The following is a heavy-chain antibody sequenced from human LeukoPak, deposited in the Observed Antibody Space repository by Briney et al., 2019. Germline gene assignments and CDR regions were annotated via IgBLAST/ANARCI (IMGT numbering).Heavy chain of an antibody. CDR2: IIPIFGTA. Sequence: GASVKVSSKASGGTFSSYGISWVRQAPGQGLEWMGGIIPIFGTANYAQKFQGRVTITADESTSTAYMELSSLRSEDTAVYYCARLDEYSSSSRYYGMDVWGQGTTVTVSS. CDR3: ARLDEYSSSSRYYGMDV. D-gene: IGHD6-6*01. J-gene: IGHJ6*02. V-gene: IGHV1-69*13. CDR1: GGTFSSYG.